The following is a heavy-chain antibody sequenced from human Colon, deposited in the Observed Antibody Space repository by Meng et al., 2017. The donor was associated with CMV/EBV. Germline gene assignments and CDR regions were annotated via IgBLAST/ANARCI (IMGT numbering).Heavy chain of an antibody. V-gene: IGHV1-2*02. Sequence: ASVKVSCKASGYSFVDYFIHWVRQAPGQGLEWMGWINPNSGGTNYAQKFQGSVTLTRDTSINTAYMELSSLRSDDTAVYYCARESREIEGARQFTFDIWGQGTMVTVSS. CDR2: INPNSGGT. J-gene: IGHJ3*02. D-gene: IGHD1-26*01. CDR1: GYSFVDYF. CDR3: ARESREIEGARQFTFDI.